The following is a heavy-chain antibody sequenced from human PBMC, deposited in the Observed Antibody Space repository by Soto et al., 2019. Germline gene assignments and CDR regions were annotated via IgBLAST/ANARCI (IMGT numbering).Heavy chain of an antibody. Sequence: EGRLLEHGGDLVQPGGSLRLSCEASGFTFSSYAMSWVRQAPGKGLEWVSVISGSGGSTNYADSVTGRFTISRDNFKTSLYLQMNSLRAGDTAVYYCAKDNEVFADSAGYFDYWGQGTLVTVSS. CDR3: AKDNEVFADSAGYFDY. D-gene: IGHD2-15*01. J-gene: IGHJ4*02. CDR2: ISGSGGST. V-gene: IGHV3-23*01. CDR1: GFTFSSYA.